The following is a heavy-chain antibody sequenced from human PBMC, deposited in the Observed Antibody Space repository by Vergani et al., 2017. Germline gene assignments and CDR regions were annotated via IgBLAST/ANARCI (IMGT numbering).Heavy chain of an antibody. CDR3: ARRQQWLVWVYYYYAMDV. V-gene: IGHV3-21*01. Sequence: EVQLVESGGGLVKPGGSLRLSCAASGFTFSSYSMNWVRQAPGKGLEWVSAISSSSSYIYYADSVKGRFTISRDNAKNSVYLQMNSLRDEDTAVYYCARRQQWLVWVYYYYAMDVWGQGTTVTVSS. D-gene: IGHD6-19*01. CDR2: ISSSSSYI. J-gene: IGHJ6*02. CDR1: GFTFSSYS.